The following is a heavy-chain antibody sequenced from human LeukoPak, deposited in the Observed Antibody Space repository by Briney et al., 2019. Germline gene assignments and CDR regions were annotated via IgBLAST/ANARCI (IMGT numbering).Heavy chain of an antibody. V-gene: IGHV3-7*05. Sequence: PGGSLRLSCAASGLTFSSHWMSWVRQAPGKGLEWVANIRQDGKEKYYVDSEKGRFTISRDNAKNSLYLQMNSLRAEDTAVYYCATYCGGDCYSPHDAFDIWGQGTMVTVSS. CDR2: IRQDGKEK. D-gene: IGHD2-21*02. CDR3: ATYCGGDCYSPHDAFDI. CDR1: GLTFSSHW. J-gene: IGHJ3*02.